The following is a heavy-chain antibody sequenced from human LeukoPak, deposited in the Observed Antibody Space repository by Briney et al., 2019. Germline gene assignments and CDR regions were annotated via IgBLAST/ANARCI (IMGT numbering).Heavy chain of an antibody. D-gene: IGHD2-2*01. J-gene: IGHJ3*02. V-gene: IGHV4-59*12. CDR2: IYYSGST. CDR1: GGSISSYY. Sequence: SETLSLTCTVSGGSISSYYWSWIRQPPGKGLEWIGYIYYSGSTNYNPSLKSRVTISVDTSKNQFSLKLSSVTAADTAVYYCARDFEGYCSSTSCLRSDAFDIWGQGTMVTVSS. CDR3: ARDFEGYCSSTSCLRSDAFDI.